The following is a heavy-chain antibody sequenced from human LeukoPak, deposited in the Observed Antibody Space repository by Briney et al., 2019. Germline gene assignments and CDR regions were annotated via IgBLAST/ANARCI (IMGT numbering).Heavy chain of an antibody. V-gene: IGHV3-23*01. D-gene: IGHD3-10*01. CDR1: GFTFSTYA. Sequence: GGSLRLSCAASGFTFSTYAMSWVRQAPGKGLEWVSTISGSAGTTYYADSVKGRFTISRDNSKNTLYLQMNSLRAEDTALYYCARVLRSASGTYFDYWGQGTLVTVSS. CDR3: ARVLRSASGTYFDY. CDR2: ISGSAGTT. J-gene: IGHJ4*02.